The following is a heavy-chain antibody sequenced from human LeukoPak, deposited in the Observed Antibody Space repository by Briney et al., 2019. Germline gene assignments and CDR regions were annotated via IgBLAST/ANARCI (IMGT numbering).Heavy chain of an antibody. D-gene: IGHD2-21*02. Sequence: SQTLSLACTVSGGSISSGSYYWSWLRQPAGKGLEWIGRIYTSGSTNYNPSLKSRVTISVDTSKNQFSLKLSSVTAADTAVYYCARARVVVTASLHDAFDIWGQGTMVTVSS. CDR3: ARARVVVTASLHDAFDI. CDR2: IYTSGST. J-gene: IGHJ3*02. CDR1: GGSISSGSYY. V-gene: IGHV4-61*02.